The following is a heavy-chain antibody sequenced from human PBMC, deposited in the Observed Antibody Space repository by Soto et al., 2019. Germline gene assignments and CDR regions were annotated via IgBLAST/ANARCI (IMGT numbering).Heavy chain of an antibody. CDR3: ARSDGRY. V-gene: IGHV4-59*01. Sequence: SETLSLTCTASGGSISSYYWSWIRQPPGKGLEWIGYIYYSGSTNYNPSLKSRVTISVNTSKNQFSLKLSSVTAADTAVYYCARSDGRYWGQGTLVTVSS. CDR1: GGSISSYY. J-gene: IGHJ4*02. CDR2: IYYSGST.